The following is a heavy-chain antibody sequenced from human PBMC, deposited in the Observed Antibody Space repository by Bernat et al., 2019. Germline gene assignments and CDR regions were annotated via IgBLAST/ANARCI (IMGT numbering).Heavy chain of an antibody. D-gene: IGHD2-21*02. CDR3: SGYGGNSV. CDR2: IYNGGAT. Sequence: EVQVVTSGGGLVQPGESLRLSCAASGFTVGDHHVNWVRQAPGKGLEWVAVIYNGGATYYADSVQGRFTISRDSSKNTVYLQMSGLRAEDTAVYYCSGYGGNSVWDQGTRVTVSS. V-gene: IGHV3-66*01. J-gene: IGHJ4*02. CDR1: GFTVGDHH.